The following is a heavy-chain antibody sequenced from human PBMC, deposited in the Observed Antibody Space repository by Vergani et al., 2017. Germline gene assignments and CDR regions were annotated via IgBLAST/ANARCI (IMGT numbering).Heavy chain of an antibody. CDR3: AGGYDHSGFGAFDF. V-gene: IGHV4-31*03. CDR1: GGSFSSDGYY. J-gene: IGHJ3*01. CDR2: IFYSGST. Sequence: QVHLQESGPGLVKPSQTLSLTCTVSGGSFSSDGYYWSWIRQHPGKGLEWIGYIFYSGSTYYNPALQSRVTISIDMFKNQFSLKLSSVTVADTAVYYCAGGYDHSGFGAFDFWGQGTMVTVSS. D-gene: IGHD3-22*01.